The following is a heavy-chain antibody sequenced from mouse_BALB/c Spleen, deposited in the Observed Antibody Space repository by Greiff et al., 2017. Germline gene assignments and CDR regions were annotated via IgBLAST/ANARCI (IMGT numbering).Heavy chain of an antibody. CDR2: ISYDGSN. Sequence: EVKLQESGPGLVKPSQSLSLTCSVTGYSITSGYYWHWIRQFPGNKLEWMGYISYDGSNNYNPSLKNRISITRDTSKNQFFLKLNSVTTEDTATYYCARRRYYAMDYWGQGTSVTVSS. CDR1: GYSITSGYY. J-gene: IGHJ4*01. CDR3: ARRRYYAMDY. V-gene: IGHV3-6*02.